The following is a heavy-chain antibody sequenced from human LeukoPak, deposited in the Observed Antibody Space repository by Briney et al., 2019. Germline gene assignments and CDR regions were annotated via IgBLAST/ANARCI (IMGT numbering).Heavy chain of an antibody. CDR1: GYTFTGYH. Sequence: ASVKVSCKASGYTFTGYHMHWVRQAPGQGLEWVGWINPSTGDTNYAQKFQGRLTMTRDTSISTAYMELSSLRADDTAMYYCVKDNNNWDPEAFFDYWGQGSLVTVSS. J-gene: IGHJ4*02. CDR2: INPSTGDT. CDR3: VKDNNNWDPEAFFDY. D-gene: IGHD1-1*01. V-gene: IGHV1-2*02.